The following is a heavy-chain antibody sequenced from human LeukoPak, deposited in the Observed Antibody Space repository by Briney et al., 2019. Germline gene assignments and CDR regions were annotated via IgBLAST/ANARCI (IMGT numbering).Heavy chain of an antibody. J-gene: IGHJ3*02. CDR1: GYTFTSYY. CDR2: INPSGGST. V-gene: IGHV1-46*01. D-gene: IGHD4-17*01. Sequence: GASVKVFCKASGYTFTSYYMHWVRQAPGQGLEWMGIINPSGGSTSYAQKFQGRVTMTRDTSTSTVYMELSSLRSEDTAVYYCATITYTVTALDAFDIWGQGTMVTVSS. CDR3: ATITYTVTALDAFDI.